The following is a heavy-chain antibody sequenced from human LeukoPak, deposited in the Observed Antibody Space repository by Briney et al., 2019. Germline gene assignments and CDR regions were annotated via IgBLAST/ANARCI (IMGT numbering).Heavy chain of an antibody. Sequence: GGSLRLSCAASGFTFSSYWMHWVRQAPGKGLVWVSRINSDGSSTSYADSVKGQFTISRDNAKNTLYLQMNSLRAEDTAVYYCASPPSSGWYNYFDYWGQGTLVTVSS. CDR2: INSDGSST. V-gene: IGHV3-74*01. J-gene: IGHJ4*02. CDR3: ASPPSSGWYNYFDY. CDR1: GFTFSSYW. D-gene: IGHD6-13*01.